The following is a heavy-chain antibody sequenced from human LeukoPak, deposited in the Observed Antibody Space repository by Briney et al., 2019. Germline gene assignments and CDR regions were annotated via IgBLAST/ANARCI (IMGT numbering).Heavy chain of an antibody. D-gene: IGHD2-2*01. CDR3: AKSRGSTSSQPFDY. V-gene: IGHV3-23*01. CDR2: ISASGDAT. J-gene: IGHJ4*02. Sequence: PGGSLRLSCAASGFSFSTYPMGWVRQAPGKGLQWLSGISASGDATFHADRVKGRFAISRDNAKNSLYLQMNSLRAEDTALYYCAKSRGSTSSQPFDYWGQGTLVTVSS. CDR1: GFSFSTYP.